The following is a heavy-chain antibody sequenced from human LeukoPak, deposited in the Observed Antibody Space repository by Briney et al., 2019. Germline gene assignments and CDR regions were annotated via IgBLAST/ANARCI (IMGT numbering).Heavy chain of an antibody. CDR1: GGSISSYY. Sequence: SETLSLTRTVSGGSISSYYWSWIRQPPGKGLEWIGYIYYSGTTNYNPSLKSRVTISVDTSKNQFSLKLSSVTAADTAVYYCARVDSSGYKELIDYWGQGTLVTVSS. CDR3: ARVDSSGYKELIDY. D-gene: IGHD3-22*01. J-gene: IGHJ4*02. CDR2: IYYSGTT. V-gene: IGHV4-59*01.